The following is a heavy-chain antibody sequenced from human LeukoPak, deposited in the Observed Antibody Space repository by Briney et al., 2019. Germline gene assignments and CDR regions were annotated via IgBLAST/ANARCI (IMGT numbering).Heavy chain of an antibody. CDR2: MNPNSGNT. J-gene: IGHJ3*02. CDR3: ARETPTRQDAFDI. Sequence: EASVKVSCKASGYTFTSYDINWVRQATGQGLEWMGWMNPNSGNTGCAQKFQGRVTITRNTSISTAYMELSSLRSEDTAVYYCARETPTRQDAFDIWGQGTMVTVSS. CDR1: GYTFTSYD. V-gene: IGHV1-8*03.